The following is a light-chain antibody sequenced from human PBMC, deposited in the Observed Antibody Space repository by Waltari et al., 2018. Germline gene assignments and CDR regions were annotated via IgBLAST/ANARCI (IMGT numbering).Light chain of an antibody. Sequence: DIQMTQSPSTLSASVGDRVTITCRASQSSSSWLAWYQQKPGKAPKLLIYGASSLESGVPSRFSGSGSGTEFTLTISSLQPDDFATDYCQRYNNWWTFGQGTKVEIK. CDR2: GAS. J-gene: IGKJ1*01. V-gene: IGKV1-5*03. CDR3: QRYNNWWT. CDR1: QSSSSW.